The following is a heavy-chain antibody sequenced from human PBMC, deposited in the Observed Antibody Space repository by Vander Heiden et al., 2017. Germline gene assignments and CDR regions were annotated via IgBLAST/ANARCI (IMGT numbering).Heavy chain of an antibody. CDR3: FAGYHDIDN. V-gene: IGHV3-11*01. D-gene: IGHD5-12*01. Sequence: DSVMGRFTISRDNAKNSLYLQMNDLRVEDTAVYYCFAGYHDIDNWGQGTLVTVSS. J-gene: IGHJ4*02.